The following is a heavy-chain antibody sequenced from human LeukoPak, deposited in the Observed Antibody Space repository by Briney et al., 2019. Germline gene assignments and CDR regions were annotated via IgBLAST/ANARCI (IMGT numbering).Heavy chain of an antibody. D-gene: IGHD4-23*01. J-gene: IGHJ3*02. CDR1: GFSFSDYY. CDR2: ISSSGSNI. CDR3: VRGFYGGNPLDAFDI. V-gene: IGHV3-11*01. Sequence: GGSLRLSSAASGFSFSDYYMGWVRQAPGKGLEWISYISSSGSNIYNADSVKGRFTISRDNAKNSLYLQMNSLRDEDTAVYYCVRGFYGGNPLDAFDIWGQGTMVTVSS.